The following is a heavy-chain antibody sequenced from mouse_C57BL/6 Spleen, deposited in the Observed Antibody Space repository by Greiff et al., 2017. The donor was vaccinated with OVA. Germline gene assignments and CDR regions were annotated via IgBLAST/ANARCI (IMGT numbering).Heavy chain of an antibody. CDR1: GYTFTSYW. CDR2: INPSNGGT. V-gene: IGHV1-53*01. J-gene: IGHJ3*01. CDR3: ARSGSAQAPCAD. D-gene: IGHD3-2*02. Sequence: QVQLQQPGTELVKPGASVKLSCKASGYTFTSYWMHWVKQRPGPGLEWIGNINPSNGGTTYNEKFKSKATLTVAKSSSTAYMQLSSLTSEDSAVYYCARSGSAQAPCADWGKGTLVTVSA.